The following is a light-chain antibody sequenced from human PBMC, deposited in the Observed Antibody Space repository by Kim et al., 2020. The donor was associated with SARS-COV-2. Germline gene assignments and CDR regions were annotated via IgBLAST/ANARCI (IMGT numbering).Light chain of an antibody. Sequence: LVPGVRATLPRRASQSVSSSSLAVYKQTPGQAPGPLIYGAYSRATGIPDRFSGSGSGTVFSLTIRRMAPEVFAVYHCPQYCSSLTFGPGNKVD. V-gene: IGKV3-20*01. J-gene: IGKJ3*01. CDR3: PQYCSSLT. CDR2: GAY. CDR1: QSVSSSS.